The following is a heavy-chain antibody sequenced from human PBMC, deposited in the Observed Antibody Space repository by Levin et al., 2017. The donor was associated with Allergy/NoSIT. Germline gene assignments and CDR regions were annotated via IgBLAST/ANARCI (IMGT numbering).Heavy chain of an antibody. V-gene: IGHV3-21*01. CDR2: ISSSSSYI. J-gene: IGHJ4*02. CDR3: ARDSPSIAAAGDFDY. D-gene: IGHD6-13*01. Sequence: LSLTCAASGFTFRSYSMNWVRQAPGKGLEWVSSISSSSSYIYYADSVKGRFTISRDNAKNSLYLQMNSLRAEDTAVYYCARDSPSIAAAGDFDYWGQGTLVTVSS. CDR1: GFTFRSYS.